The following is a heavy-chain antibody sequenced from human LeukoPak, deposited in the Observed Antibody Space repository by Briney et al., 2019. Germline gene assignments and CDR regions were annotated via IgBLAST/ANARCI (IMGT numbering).Heavy chain of an antibody. V-gene: IGHV3-7*01. CDR2: INQDGSEK. CDR1: GFTFSSYW. Sequence: GGSLRLSCAASGFTFSSYWMSWDRQAPGKGLEWVANINQDGSEKYYVDSVKGRFTISRDNAKNSLYLQMNSLRAEDTAVYYCAIQKADLITMIRGVIAYWGQGTLVTVSS. D-gene: IGHD3-10*01. J-gene: IGHJ4*02. CDR3: AIQKADLITMIRGVIAY.